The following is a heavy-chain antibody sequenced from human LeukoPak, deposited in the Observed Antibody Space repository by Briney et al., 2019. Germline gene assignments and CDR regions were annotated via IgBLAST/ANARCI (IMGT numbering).Heavy chain of an antibody. J-gene: IGHJ4*02. Sequence: GASVKVSCKTSGYTFTTYVFNWVRQAPGQGLEWMGWISAYNGNTNYAQNLQGRVTMTTDTSTSTAYMELRSLRSDDTAVYYCARSRGYSGYDYVYFDYWGQGTLVTVSS. CDR2: ISAYNGNT. CDR3: ARSRGYSGYDYVYFDY. CDR1: GYTFTTYV. V-gene: IGHV1-18*01. D-gene: IGHD5-12*01.